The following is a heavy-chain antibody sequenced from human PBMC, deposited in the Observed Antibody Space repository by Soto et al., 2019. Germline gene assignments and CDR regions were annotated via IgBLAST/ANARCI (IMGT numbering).Heavy chain of an antibody. D-gene: IGHD5-18*01. CDR3: ARKGYSAEPDAFDM. V-gene: IGHV3-21*01. CDR1: GFTFSRYG. Sequence: DVQLVESGGGLVKPGGSLRLSCAASGFTFSRYGMSWVRQSPGKGLEWVSSISRSSRYIYYADSVKGRFTISRDNDKNALYLQMNDLRAEDTAVYYCARKGYSAEPDAFDMWSQGTTVTVSS. J-gene: IGHJ3*02. CDR2: ISRSSRYI.